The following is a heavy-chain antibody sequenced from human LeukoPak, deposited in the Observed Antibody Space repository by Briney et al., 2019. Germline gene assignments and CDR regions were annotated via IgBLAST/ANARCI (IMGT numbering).Heavy chain of an antibody. CDR1: GFTFSSYG. CDR2: ISCDGSNK. CDR3: AKVGGGFDY. D-gene: IGHD3-16*01. Sequence: PGGSLRLSCAASGFTFSSYGMHWVRQAPGKGLEWVAVISCDGSNKYYADVVKGRFIISRDNSKNTLNLQMNSRRAEDTAVYYCAKVGGGFDYWGQGTLVTDSS. J-gene: IGHJ4*02. V-gene: IGHV3-30*18.